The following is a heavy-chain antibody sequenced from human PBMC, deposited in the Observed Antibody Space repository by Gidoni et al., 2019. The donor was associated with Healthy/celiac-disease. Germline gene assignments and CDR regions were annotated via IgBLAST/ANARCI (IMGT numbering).Heavy chain of an antibody. V-gene: IGHV3-30*01. D-gene: IGHD2-2*01. J-gene: IGHJ6*03. CDR1: GFTFRSYA. Sequence: QVQLVESGGGVVQPGRSLRISCAASGFTFRSYAMHWVRQAPGKGLEWVAVISYDGSNKYYADSVKGRFTISRENSKNTLYLQMNSLRAEDTAVYYCAREGYCSSTSCYVVYYYYYYMDVWGKGTTVTVSS. CDR2: ISYDGSNK. CDR3: AREGYCSSTSCYVVYYYYYYMDV.